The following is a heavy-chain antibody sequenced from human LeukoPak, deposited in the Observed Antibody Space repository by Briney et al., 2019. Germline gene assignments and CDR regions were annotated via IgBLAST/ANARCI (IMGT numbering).Heavy chain of an antibody. V-gene: IGHV4-59*12. J-gene: IGHJ6*02. CDR2: IYYTWGT. CDR3: ARKYCSSTSCYSARYGMDV. CDR1: GGSLGTFY. Sequence: SETLSLTCTVSGGSLGTFYWSWIRQPPGKGLEWIAYIYYTWGTDYNPSLKSRASISFDTDKNQFSLRLSSVTAADTAVYYCARKYCSSTSCYSARYGMDVWGQGTTVTVSS. D-gene: IGHD2-2*02.